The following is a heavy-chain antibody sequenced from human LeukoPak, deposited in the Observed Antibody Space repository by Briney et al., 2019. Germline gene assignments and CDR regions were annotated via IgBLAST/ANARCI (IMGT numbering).Heavy chain of an antibody. CDR1: GYTFTGCY. CDR3: ARWYSSGIDY. J-gene: IGHJ4*02. CDR2: INPNSGGT. Sequence: ASVKVSCKASGYTFTGCYMHWVRQAPGQGLEWMGWINPNSGGTNYAQKFQGRVTMTRDTSISTAYTELSRLRYDDTAVYYCARWYSSGIDYWGQGTLVTVSS. V-gene: IGHV1-2*02. D-gene: IGHD6-19*01.